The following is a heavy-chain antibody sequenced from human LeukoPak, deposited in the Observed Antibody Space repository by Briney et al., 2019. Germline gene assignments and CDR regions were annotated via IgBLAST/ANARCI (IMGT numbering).Heavy chain of an antibody. D-gene: IGHD3-16*02. V-gene: IGHV4-34*01. CDR3: ARVIAAGRSKVWGSYRYSRPGIDY. Sequence: PSETLSLTCAVYGGSFSGYYWSWIRQPPGKGLEWIGEINHSGSTNYNPSLKSRVTISVDTSKNQFSLRLSSVTAADTAVYYCARVIAAGRSKVWGSYRYSRPGIDYWGQGTLVTVSS. CDR2: INHSGST. CDR1: GGSFSGYY. J-gene: IGHJ4*02.